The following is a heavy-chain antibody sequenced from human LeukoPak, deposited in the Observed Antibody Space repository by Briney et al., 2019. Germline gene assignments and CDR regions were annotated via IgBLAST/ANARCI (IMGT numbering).Heavy chain of an antibody. CDR3: ARVYGSGNFDY. J-gene: IGHJ4*02. Sequence: SETLSLTCTVSGGSITSHYWSWIRRPAGKGLEWIGRMYSSGSANYNPSLKSRVTMSVDTSKNQFSLKVSSVTAADTAVYYCARVYGSGNFDYWGQGTLVTVSS. D-gene: IGHD3-10*01. V-gene: IGHV4-4*07. CDR2: MYSSGSA. CDR1: GGSITSHY.